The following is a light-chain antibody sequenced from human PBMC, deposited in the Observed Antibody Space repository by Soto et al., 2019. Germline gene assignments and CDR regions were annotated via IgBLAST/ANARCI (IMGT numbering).Light chain of an antibody. Sequence: EIVLTQSPATLSLSPGERATLSCRASQSVSSYLAWYQQKTGQAPRLLIYDASNRATGIPARFSGSGSGTDFPLTISILETEDFAFYYWQQRSNWPPLTFGGGTKVEIK. V-gene: IGKV3-11*01. CDR3: QQRSNWPPLT. J-gene: IGKJ4*01. CDR1: QSVSSY. CDR2: DAS.